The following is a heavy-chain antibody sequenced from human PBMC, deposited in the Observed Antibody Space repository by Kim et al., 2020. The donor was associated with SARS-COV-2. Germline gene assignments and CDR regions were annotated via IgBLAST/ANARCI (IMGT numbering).Heavy chain of an antibody. J-gene: IGHJ3*02. CDR1: GGSISSSSYY. Sequence: SETLSLTCTVSGGSISSSSYYWGWIRQPPGKGLEWIGSIYYSGSTYYNPSLKSRVTISVDTSKNQFSLKLSSVTAADTAVYYCARDQQAVAGTGDDAFDIWGQGTMVTVSS. CDR3: ARDQQAVAGTGDDAFDI. CDR2: IYYSGST. D-gene: IGHD6-19*01. V-gene: IGHV4-39*07.